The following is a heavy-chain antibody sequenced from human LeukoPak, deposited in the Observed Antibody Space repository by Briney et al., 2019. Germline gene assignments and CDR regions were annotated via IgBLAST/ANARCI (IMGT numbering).Heavy chain of an antibody. D-gene: IGHD6-6*01. CDR3: AKDGGGGSSSWYFDY. J-gene: IGHJ4*02. CDR2: ISWDGGST. CDR1: GFTFDDYT. V-gene: IGHV3-43*01. Sequence: GGSLRLSCAASGFTFDDYTMHWVRQAPGKGLEWVSLISWDGGSTYYADSVKGRFTISGDNSKNSLYLQMNSLRTEDTALYYCAKDGGGGSSSWYFDYWGQGTLVTVSS.